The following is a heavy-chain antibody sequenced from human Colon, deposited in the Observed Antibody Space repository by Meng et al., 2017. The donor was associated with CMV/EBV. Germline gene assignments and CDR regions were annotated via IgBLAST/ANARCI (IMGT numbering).Heavy chain of an antibody. V-gene: IGHV7-4-1*02. CDR2: INTNTDNP. CDR3: ANTLGAGA. CDR1: GYTFTNYH. Sequence: VKVSCKAAGYTFTNYHIHWVRQAPGQGLEWMGWINTNTDNPTYAQGLTGRFAFSLDTSVSTAYLQITDVKPEDTAMYYCANTLGAGAWGQGTLVTVSS. D-gene: IGHD3-16*01. J-gene: IGHJ5*02.